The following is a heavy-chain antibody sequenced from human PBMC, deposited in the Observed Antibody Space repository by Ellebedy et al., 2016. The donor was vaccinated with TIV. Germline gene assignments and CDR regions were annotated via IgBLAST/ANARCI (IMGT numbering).Heavy chain of an antibody. J-gene: IGHJ6*02. CDR3: ARGWFGSGMGV. CDR2: TYYRSKWNN. D-gene: IGHD3-10*01. V-gene: IGHV6-1*01. Sequence: SQTLSLTCVISGDSFPTDIGWNWIRQSPSRGLEWLGRTYYRSKWNNDYAVSLKSRITINPDTSKNLFSLQLNSVTPEDTAVYYCARGWFGSGMGVWGQGTTVTVSS. CDR1: GDSFPTDIG.